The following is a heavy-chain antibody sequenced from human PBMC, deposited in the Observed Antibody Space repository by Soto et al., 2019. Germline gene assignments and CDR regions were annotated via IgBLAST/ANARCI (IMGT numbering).Heavy chain of an antibody. CDR3: ARDHYGSGSYYNYYYGMDV. CDR2: IYHSGST. Sequence: SQTLCVTCAVSGGSLSPSNWRICVRQPPGKGLEWIGEIYHSGSTNYNPSLKSRVTISVDKSKNQFSLKLSSVTAADTAVYYCARDHYGSGSYYNYYYGMDVWGQGTTVTVS. V-gene: IGHV4-4*02. J-gene: IGHJ6*02. D-gene: IGHD3-10*01. CDR1: GGSLSPSNW.